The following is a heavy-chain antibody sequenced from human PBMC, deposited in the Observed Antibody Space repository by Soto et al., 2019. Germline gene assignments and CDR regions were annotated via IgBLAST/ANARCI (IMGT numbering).Heavy chain of an antibody. V-gene: IGHV5-51*01. CDR1: GYSFTSYW. Sequence: GESLKISCKGSGYSFTSYWIGWVRQMPGKGLEWMGIIYPGDSDTRYSPSFQGQVTISADKSISTAYLQWSSLKASDTAMYYCARHLLSGPAQSGSNWFDPWGQGTLVIVSS. CDR3: ARHLLSGPAQSGSNWFDP. J-gene: IGHJ5*02. D-gene: IGHD3-22*01. CDR2: IYPGDSDT.